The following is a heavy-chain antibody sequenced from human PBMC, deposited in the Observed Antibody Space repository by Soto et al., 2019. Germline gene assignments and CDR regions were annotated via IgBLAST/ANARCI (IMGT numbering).Heavy chain of an antibody. V-gene: IGHV4-4*02. Sequence: QVQLQESGPGLVKPSGTLSLTCAVSGGSISDNWWSWVRQPPGKGLEWIGEISHTGTTHYNPSLWSRVTISIDKSKYQCSLNLSSVTAADTAVYYCARHIAVPRTRGFDFLGQGTLVTVFS. CDR1: GGSISDNW. CDR3: ARHIAVPRTRGFDF. CDR2: ISHTGTT. J-gene: IGHJ4*02. D-gene: IGHD6-19*01.